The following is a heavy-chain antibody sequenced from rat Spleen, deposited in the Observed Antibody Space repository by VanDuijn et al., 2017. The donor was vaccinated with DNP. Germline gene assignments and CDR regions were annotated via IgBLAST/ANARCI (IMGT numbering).Heavy chain of an antibody. CDR2: MSPTTRSS. V-gene: IGHV5S11*01. CDR1: GFTFRDYD. CDR3: ATSSYYGYDYGFAY. D-gene: IGHD1-7*01. J-gene: IGHJ3*01. Sequence: EVQLVESGGGLVQPGRSMKLSCAASGFTFRDYDMAWVRQAPSKGLEWVACMSPTTRSSYYRDSVKGRFTISRDNAKSTLYLQMDSLRSEETATYYCATSSYYGYDYGFAYWGQGTLVTVSS.